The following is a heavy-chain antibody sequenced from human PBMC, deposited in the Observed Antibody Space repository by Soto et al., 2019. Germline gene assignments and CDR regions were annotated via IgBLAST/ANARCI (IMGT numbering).Heavy chain of an antibody. J-gene: IGHJ6*02. V-gene: IGHV1-18*01. D-gene: IGHD3-3*01. Sequence: QVQLVQSGAEVKKPGASVKVSCKASGYTFTSYGISWVRQAPGQGLEWMGWISAYNGNTNYAQKLQGRVTMTTDTSTSTAYMELRSLRSDATAVYYCARGYDFWSGYRYYYYYYGMDVWGQGTTVTVSS. CDR1: GYTFTSYG. CDR2: ISAYNGNT. CDR3: ARGYDFWSGYRYYYYYYGMDV.